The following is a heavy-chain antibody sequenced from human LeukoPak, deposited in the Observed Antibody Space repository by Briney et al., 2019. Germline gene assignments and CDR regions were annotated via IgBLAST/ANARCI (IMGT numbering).Heavy chain of an antibody. D-gene: IGHD3-16*01. Sequence: GGSLRLSCAASGFTFSDYWMTWVRQAPGKRLEWAAYINQDGSEKYYVDSVKGRFTISRDNAKNSLYLQMTSLRAEDTAVYYCARDLYMIVDYWGQGTLVTVSS. V-gene: IGHV3-7*01. CDR1: GFTFSDYW. CDR3: ARDLYMIVDY. CDR2: INQDGSEK. J-gene: IGHJ4*02.